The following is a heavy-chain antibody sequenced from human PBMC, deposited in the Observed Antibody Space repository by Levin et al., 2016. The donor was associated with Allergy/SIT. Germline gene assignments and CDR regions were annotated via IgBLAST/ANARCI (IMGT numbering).Heavy chain of an antibody. V-gene: IGHV3-20*03. CDR3: ARDPSQLGIYYYYGMDV. CDR2: INWNGGST. J-gene: IGHJ6*02. D-gene: IGHD7-27*01. Sequence: WIRQPPGKGLEWVSGINWNGGSTGYADSVKGRFTISRDNAKNSLYLQMNSLRAEDTALYYCARDPSQLGIYYYYGMDVWGQGTTVTVSS.